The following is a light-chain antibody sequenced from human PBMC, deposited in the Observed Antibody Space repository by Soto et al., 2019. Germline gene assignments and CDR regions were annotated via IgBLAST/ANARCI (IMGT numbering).Light chain of an antibody. CDR1: QSSNW. CDR2: KAS. Sequence: DIQMTQSPSTLSASVGDRVNITCRASQSSNWLAWYQQKPGKAPKLLIYKASSLESGVPSRFSGSGSGTEFTLTISSLQPDDFATYYCQQYNNYSPRTFGQGTNVEIK. J-gene: IGKJ1*01. V-gene: IGKV1-5*03. CDR3: QQYNNYSPRT.